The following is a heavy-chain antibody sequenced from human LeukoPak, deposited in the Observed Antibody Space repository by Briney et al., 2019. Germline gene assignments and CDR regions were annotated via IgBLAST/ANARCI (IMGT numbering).Heavy chain of an antibody. CDR1: GGSISSYY. D-gene: IGHD5-18*01. CDR3: ASVGMGYSYANFDY. J-gene: IGHJ4*02. V-gene: IGHV4-59*08. Sequence: SETLSLTCTVSGGSISSYYWSWIRQPPGKGLEWIGYIYYSGSTNYNPSLKSRVTISVDTSKNQFSLKLSSVTAADTAVYYCASVGMGYSYANFDYWGQGTLVTVSS. CDR2: IYYSGST.